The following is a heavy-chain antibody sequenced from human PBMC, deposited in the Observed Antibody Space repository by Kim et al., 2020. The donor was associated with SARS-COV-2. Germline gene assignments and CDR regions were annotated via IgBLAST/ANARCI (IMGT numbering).Heavy chain of an antibody. V-gene: IGHV3-15*01. J-gene: IGHJ3*01. CDR3: TCVPGATCAGGCSFDV. D-gene: IGHD1-1*01. Sequence: PVKGRFTISRDDSESTLYLQMNSLKTEDTAVYYCTCVPGATCAGGCSFDVWGQGTTVTVSS.